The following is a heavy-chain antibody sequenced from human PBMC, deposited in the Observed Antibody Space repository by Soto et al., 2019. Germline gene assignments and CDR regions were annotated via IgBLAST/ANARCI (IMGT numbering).Heavy chain of an antibody. Sequence: QVQLVESGGGVVQPGRSLRLSCAASGFTFSSYAMHWVRQAPGKGLEWVAVISYDGSNKYYADSVKGRFTISRDNSKNTLYLQMNSLRAEDTAVYYCARVPYYYDSSGFFDYWGQGTLVTVSS. CDR1: GFTFSSYA. J-gene: IGHJ4*02. D-gene: IGHD3-22*01. CDR3: ARVPYYYDSSGFFDY. CDR2: ISYDGSNK. V-gene: IGHV3-30-3*01.